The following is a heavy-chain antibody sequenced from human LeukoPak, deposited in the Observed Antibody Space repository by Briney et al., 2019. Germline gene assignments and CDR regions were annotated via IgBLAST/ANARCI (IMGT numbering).Heavy chain of an antibody. V-gene: IGHV3-23*01. J-gene: IGHJ6*03. CDR2: ISGSGGST. Sequence: GGSLRLSCAASGFTFSSYAMSWVRQAPGKGLEWVSVISGSGGSTYYRDSVKGRFTISRDNSKNTLYLQMNSLRAEDTAVYYCAKGTTLYYYYMDVWGKGTTVTVSS. D-gene: IGHD4-11*01. CDR3: AKGTTLYYYYMDV. CDR1: GFTFSSYA.